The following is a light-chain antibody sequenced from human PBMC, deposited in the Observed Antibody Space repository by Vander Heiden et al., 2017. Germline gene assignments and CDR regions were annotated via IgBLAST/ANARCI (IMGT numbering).Light chain of an antibody. CDR3: AAWDDSRSGLV. J-gene: IGLJ2*01. V-gene: IGLV1-47*01. Sequence: QSVLTQPPSASGTPGQRVTISCSGSSSNIGSNDVYWYQRLPATAPNLLLYWNNKRHSGVPDRFSGSKSGTSATLATTVLRAEEEADYYCAAWDDSRSGLVFGGGTKLTVL. CDR2: WNN. CDR1: SSNIGSND.